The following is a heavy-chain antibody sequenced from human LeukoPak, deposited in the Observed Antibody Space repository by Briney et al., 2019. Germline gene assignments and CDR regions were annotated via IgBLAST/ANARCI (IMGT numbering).Heavy chain of an antibody. J-gene: IGHJ3*02. CDR3: ARVASPWYYYDSSGSAFDI. Sequence: ASVKVSCKASGYTFTGYYMHWVRQAPGQGLEWMGWINPNSGDTNYAQKFQGWVTMTRDTSISTAYMELSRLRSDDTAVYYCARVASPWYYYDSSGSAFDIWGQGTMVTVSS. CDR2: INPNSGDT. D-gene: IGHD3-22*01. CDR1: GYTFTGYY. V-gene: IGHV1-2*04.